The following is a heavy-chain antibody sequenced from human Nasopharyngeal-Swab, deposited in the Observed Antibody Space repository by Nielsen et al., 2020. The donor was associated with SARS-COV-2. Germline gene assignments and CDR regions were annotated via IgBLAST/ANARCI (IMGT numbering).Heavy chain of an antibody. V-gene: IGHV3-30*18. D-gene: IGHD5-18*01. J-gene: IGHJ6*02. CDR1: GFTFSSYA. CDR3: AKDCERGYSYGWNYYYYGMDV. Sequence: GESVKISCAASGFTFSSYAMHWVRQAPGKGLEWVAVISYDGSNKYYADSVKGRFTISRDNSKNTLYLQMNSLRAEDTAVYYCAKDCERGYSYGWNYYYYGMDVWGQGTTVTVSS. CDR2: ISYDGSNK.